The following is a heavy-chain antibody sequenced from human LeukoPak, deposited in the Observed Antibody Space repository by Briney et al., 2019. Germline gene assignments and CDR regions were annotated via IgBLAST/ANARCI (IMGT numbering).Heavy chain of an antibody. Sequence: SETLSLTCTVSGSSISNYYWGWIRQAPGKGLEWIGSIYYSGNTYYNSSLKSRVTISLDTSKNQFSLKLSSVTAADTAVYYCARITALYYYYYMDVWGKGTTVTVSS. CDR3: ARITALYYYYYMDV. CDR2: IYYSGNT. D-gene: IGHD3-16*01. J-gene: IGHJ6*03. V-gene: IGHV4-39*07. CDR1: GSSISNYY.